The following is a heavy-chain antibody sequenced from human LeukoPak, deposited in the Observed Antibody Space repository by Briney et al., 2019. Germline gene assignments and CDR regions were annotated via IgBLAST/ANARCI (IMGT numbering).Heavy chain of an antibody. D-gene: IGHD3-10*01. V-gene: IGHV3-7*04. CDR2: IKQDGSDK. CDR1: GFTFTSYW. CDR3: ARLVFAYGRSFDS. J-gene: IGHJ4*02. Sequence: GGSLRLSCAASGFTFTSYWVTWVRQAPGKGLEWVANIKQDGSDKYYVDSVKGRFTISRDNANNSVCLQMDSLRAEDTAVYYCARLVFAYGRSFDSWGQGTVVTVSS.